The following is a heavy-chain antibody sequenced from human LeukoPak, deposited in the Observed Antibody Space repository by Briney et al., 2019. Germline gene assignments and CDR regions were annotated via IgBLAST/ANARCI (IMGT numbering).Heavy chain of an antibody. CDR1: GFTVSTNY. CDR2: IYSGGST. D-gene: IGHD1-26*01. J-gene: IGHJ4*02. V-gene: IGHV3-66*01. CDR3: ARDLSYSGIDY. Sequence: QSGGSLRLSCAASGFTVSTNYMTWVRQAPGKGLEWVSIIYSGGSTYYADSVKGRFTISRDNAKNTLYLQMNSLRAEDTAVYYCARDLSYSGIDYWGQGTLVTVSS.